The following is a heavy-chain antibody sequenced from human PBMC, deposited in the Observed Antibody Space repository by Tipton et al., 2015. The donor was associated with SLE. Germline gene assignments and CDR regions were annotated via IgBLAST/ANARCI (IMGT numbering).Heavy chain of an antibody. CDR1: GFSVSDHY. CDR2: SSSSGSTI. CDR3: ARDPGSNSLYYFDQ. D-gene: IGHD3-10*01. Sequence: SLRLSCAASGFSVSDHYMTWIRQAPGKGLEWVSHSSSSGSTIAYADSVKGRFTITRDNAKNSLYLQMNSLRAGDTAVYYCARDPGSNSLYYFDQWGQGTLVTVSS. J-gene: IGHJ4*02. V-gene: IGHV3-11*04.